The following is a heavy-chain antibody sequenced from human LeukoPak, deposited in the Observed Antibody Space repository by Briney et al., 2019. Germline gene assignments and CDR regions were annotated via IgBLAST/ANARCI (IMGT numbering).Heavy chain of an antibody. V-gene: IGHV1-46*01. J-gene: IGHJ4*02. D-gene: IGHD4-17*01. CDR3: AREERGGSDYGVNIDY. CDR2: INPSGGST. Sequence: ASVKVSCKASGYTFTSYYMHWARQAPGQGLEWMGIINPSGGSTSYAQKFQGRVTMTRDTSTSTVYMELSSLRSEDTAVYYCAREERGGSDYGVNIDYWGQGTPVTVSS. CDR1: GYTFTSYY.